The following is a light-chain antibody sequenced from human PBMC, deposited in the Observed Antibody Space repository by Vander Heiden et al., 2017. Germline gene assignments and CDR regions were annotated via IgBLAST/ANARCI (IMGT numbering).Light chain of an antibody. CDR1: SSDVRFYNY. CDR3: CSFADNVV. Sequence: QSALTQPRSVSGSPGQSVTISCTGTSSDVRFYNYVSWYRQYPGKAPKLIIFDVTKRPSGVPDRFSGSKSGNTASLTISGLQAEDEADYYCCSFADNVVFGGGTKLTVL. V-gene: IGLV2-11*01. CDR2: DVT. J-gene: IGLJ2*01.